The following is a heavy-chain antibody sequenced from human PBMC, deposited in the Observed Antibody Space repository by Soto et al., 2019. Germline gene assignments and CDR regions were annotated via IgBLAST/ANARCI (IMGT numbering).Heavy chain of an antibody. D-gene: IGHD3-10*01. V-gene: IGHV4-39*01. CDR3: ARHRWGSGSYSGLLDF. CDR1: GGSISTSSYF. Sequence: QLQLQESGPGLVKPSETLSLTCSVSGGSISTSSYFWGWIRQPPGKGLEWVGAVHYSGSANYRSSLQSRVTISADPSHNQFSLRLRSVTAADTAVYYCARHRWGSGSYSGLLDFWGQGALVTVSS. J-gene: IGHJ4*02. CDR2: VHYSGSA.